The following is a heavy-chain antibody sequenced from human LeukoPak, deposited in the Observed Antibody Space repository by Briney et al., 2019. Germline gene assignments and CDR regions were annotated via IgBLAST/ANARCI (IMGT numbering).Heavy chain of an antibody. CDR1: GFTFSSYG. D-gene: IGHD3-10*01. Sequence: PGGSLRLSCAASGFTFSSYGMSWVRQAPGKGLEWVSAISGSGGSTYYADSVKGRFTISRDNSKNTLYLQMNSLRAEDTAVYYCAKGTGRITMVRGVITPFDYWGQGTLVTVSS. J-gene: IGHJ4*02. CDR3: AKGTGRITMVRGVITPFDY. V-gene: IGHV3-23*01. CDR2: ISGSGGST.